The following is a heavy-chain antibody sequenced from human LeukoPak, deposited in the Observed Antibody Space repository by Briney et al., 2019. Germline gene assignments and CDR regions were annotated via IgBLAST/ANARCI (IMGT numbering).Heavy chain of an antibody. D-gene: IGHD3-3*01. V-gene: IGHV3-7*01. CDR3: ARARRVYYDFWSGCSIDGFDY. Sequence: GGSLRLSCAASGFTFSSYWMSWVRQAPGKGLEWVANIKQDGSEKYYVDSVKGRFTISRDNAKNSLYLQMNSLRAEDTAVYYCARARRVYYDFWSGCSIDGFDYWGQGTLVTVSS. CDR1: GFTFSSYW. CDR2: IKQDGSEK. J-gene: IGHJ4*02.